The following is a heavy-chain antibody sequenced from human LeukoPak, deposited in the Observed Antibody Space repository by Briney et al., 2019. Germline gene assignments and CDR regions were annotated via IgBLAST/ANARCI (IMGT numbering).Heavy chain of an antibody. CDR2: IYTSGST. CDR3: PGHGYNWNYAPAPDGYFDL. CDR1: GGSISSYY. J-gene: IGHJ2*01. D-gene: IGHD1-7*01. V-gene: IGHV4-4*09. Sequence: SETLSLTCTVSGGSISSYYWSWIRQPPGKGLEWIGYIYTSGSTNYNPSLKSRVTISVDTSKNQFSLKLSSVTAADTAVYYCPGHGYNWNYAPAPDGYFDLWGRGTLVTVSS.